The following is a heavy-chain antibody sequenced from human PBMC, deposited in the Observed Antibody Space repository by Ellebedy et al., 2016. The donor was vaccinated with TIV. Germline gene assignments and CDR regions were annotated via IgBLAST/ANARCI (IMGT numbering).Heavy chain of an antibody. CDR3: ASGSTHFGAFDI. CDR2: VKTDGSFT. J-gene: IGHJ3*02. CDR1: GFTFSTHW. D-gene: IGHD2-15*01. Sequence: GESLKISXAASGFTFSTHWMHWVRQGPGKGLEWVSRVKTDGSFTSYVDSVKGRFTISRDNAKNTLYLQMNSLRAEDTAVYYCASGSTHFGAFDIWGQGTMLTVSS. V-gene: IGHV3-74*03.